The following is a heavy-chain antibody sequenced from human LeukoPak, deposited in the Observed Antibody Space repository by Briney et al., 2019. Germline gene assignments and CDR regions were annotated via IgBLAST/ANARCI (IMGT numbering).Heavy chain of an antibody. CDR1: GFTFTSYY. CDR3: AGSPARRRWCGES. D-gene: IGHD3-10*01. CDR2: ISPNGGGT. J-gene: IGHJ5*02. V-gene: IGHV1-2*02. Sequence: ASVKLSCKASGFTFTSYYIHWVRQAPGQGLEWMGRISPNGGGTYYAQSLQGRVTMTRDTSISTAYLEVTRLTSDDTAVYYCAGSPARRRWCGESWGQGTLLTVSS.